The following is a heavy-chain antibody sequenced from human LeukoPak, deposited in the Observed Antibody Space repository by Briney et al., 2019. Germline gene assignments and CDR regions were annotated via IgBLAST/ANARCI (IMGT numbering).Heavy chain of an antibody. CDR3: ARDSSSWYYFDY. CDR2: INPNRGGT. D-gene: IGHD6-13*01. Sequence: ASVKVSCKASGYTFTGYYMHWVRQAPGQGLEWMGWINPNRGGTNYAQKFQGRVTMTRDTSISTAYMELSRLRSDDTAVYYCARDSSSWYYFDYWGQGTLVTVSS. J-gene: IGHJ4*02. CDR1: GYTFTGYY. V-gene: IGHV1-2*02.